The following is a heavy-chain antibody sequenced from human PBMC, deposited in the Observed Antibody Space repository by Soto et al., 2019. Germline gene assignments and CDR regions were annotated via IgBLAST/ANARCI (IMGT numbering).Heavy chain of an antibody. Sequence: ASVKVSCKASGYTFTSYGISWVRQAPGQGLEWMGWISAYNGNTNYAQKLQGRVTMTTDTSTSTAYMELRSLRSDDTVVYYCASVYWLCSTSCYGWFDPWGQGTLVTVSS. D-gene: IGHD2-2*01. CDR3: ASVYWLCSTSCYGWFDP. J-gene: IGHJ5*02. CDR1: GYTFTSYG. V-gene: IGHV1-18*01. CDR2: ISAYNGNT.